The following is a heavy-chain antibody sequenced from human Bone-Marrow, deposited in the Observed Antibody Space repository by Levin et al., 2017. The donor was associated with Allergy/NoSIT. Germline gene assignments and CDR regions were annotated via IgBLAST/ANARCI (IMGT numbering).Heavy chain of an antibody. CDR2: IQTGGTT. J-gene: IGHJ4*02. CDR1: GITVSSNY. D-gene: IGHD1-1*01. V-gene: IGHV3-53*01. Sequence: GSLRLSCAASGITVSSNYMSWVRQAPGKGLEWVSIIQTGGTTYYADSVKGRFTISRDNSKNTLYLHMNSLRAEDTAVYYCARNLDLDYWGQGTLVTVSS. CDR3: ARNLDLDY.